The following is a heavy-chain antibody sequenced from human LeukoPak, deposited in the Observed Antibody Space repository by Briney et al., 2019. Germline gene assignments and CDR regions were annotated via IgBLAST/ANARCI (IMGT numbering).Heavy chain of an antibody. CDR3: ARSKWELPSVRFDP. V-gene: IGHV3-48*01. CDR1: GFTFSNAW. J-gene: IGHJ5*02. D-gene: IGHD1-26*01. Sequence: PGGSLRLSCGVSGFTFSNAWMSWVRQAPGKGLEWVSYISSTGSLIYYADSVKGRFTISRDNSKNTLYLQMNSLRAEDTAVYYCARSKWELPSVRFDPWGQGTLVTVSS. CDR2: ISSTGSLI.